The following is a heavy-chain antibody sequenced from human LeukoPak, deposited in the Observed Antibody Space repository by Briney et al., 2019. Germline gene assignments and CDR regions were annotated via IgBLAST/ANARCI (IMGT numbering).Heavy chain of an antibody. J-gene: IGHJ4*02. CDR2: IKQEGSEK. CDR3: ARVSRWALNHNPHY. Sequence: GGSLTLSCAASGFTFSTYWMSWVRQAPGKGREGVADIKQEGSEKYYVDSVKGGVTISRDNAKNSLYLQMNSLRAEDTAVYYCARVSRWALNHNPHYWGQGTLVTVSS. CDR1: GFTFSTYW. V-gene: IGHV3-7*03. D-gene: IGHD1-14*01.